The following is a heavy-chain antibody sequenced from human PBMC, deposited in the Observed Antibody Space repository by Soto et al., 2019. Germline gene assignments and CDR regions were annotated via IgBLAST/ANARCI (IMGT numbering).Heavy chain of an antibody. CDR1: GYTFTSYA. CDR2: INAGNGNT. V-gene: IGHV1-3*01. D-gene: IGHD2-2*02. Sequence: ASVKVSCKASGYTFTSYAMHWVRQAPGQRLEWMGWINAGNGNTKYSQKFQGRVTITRDTSASTAYMELSSLRSEDTAVYYCARDRSCSSTSCYNSIYWFDPWGQGTLVTVSS. CDR3: ARDRSCSSTSCYNSIYWFDP. J-gene: IGHJ5*02.